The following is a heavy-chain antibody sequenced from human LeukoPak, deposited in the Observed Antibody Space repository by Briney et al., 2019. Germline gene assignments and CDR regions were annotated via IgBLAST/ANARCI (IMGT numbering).Heavy chain of an antibody. J-gene: IGHJ4*02. D-gene: IGHD3-9*01. Sequence: PGGSLRLSCAASGFSFSNYRMNWVRQAPGKGLEWVSSISSSSSYIYYADSGKGRFTISRDNAKNSLYLQMNSLRAEDTAVYYCAKSRFPAATSVLRYYGYWGQGTLVTVSS. CDR2: ISSSSSYI. CDR1: GFSFSNYR. CDR3: AKSRFPAATSVLRYYGY. V-gene: IGHV3-21*04.